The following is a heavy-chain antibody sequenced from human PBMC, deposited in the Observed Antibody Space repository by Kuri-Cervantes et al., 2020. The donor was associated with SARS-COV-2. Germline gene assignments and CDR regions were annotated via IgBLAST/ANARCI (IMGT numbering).Heavy chain of an antibody. D-gene: IGHD3-3*01. CDR1: GFTFSSYS. CDR2: ISSSSSYI. J-gene: IGHJ6*03. V-gene: IGHV3-21*01. Sequence: GGSLRLSCAASGFTFSSYSTNWVRQAPGKGLEWVSSISSSSSYIYYADSVKGRFTISRDNAKNSLYLQMNSLRAEDTAVYYCAGSYFWSANGSCCYYYYYMDVWGKGTTVTVSS. CDR3: AGSYFWSANGSCCYYYYYMDV.